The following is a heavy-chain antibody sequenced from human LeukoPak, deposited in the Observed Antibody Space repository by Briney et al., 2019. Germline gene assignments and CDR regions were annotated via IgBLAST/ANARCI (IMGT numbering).Heavy chain of an antibody. CDR2: ISGSGGST. Sequence: GGSLRLSCAASGFTFSSYAMSWVRQAPGKGLEWVSAISGSGGSTYYADSVKGRFTISRDNSKNTLYLQMDSLRAEDTAVYYCAKSYYDSSGYAPDFDYWGQGTLVTVSS. V-gene: IGHV3-23*01. D-gene: IGHD3-22*01. J-gene: IGHJ4*02. CDR1: GFTFSSYA. CDR3: AKSYYDSSGYAPDFDY.